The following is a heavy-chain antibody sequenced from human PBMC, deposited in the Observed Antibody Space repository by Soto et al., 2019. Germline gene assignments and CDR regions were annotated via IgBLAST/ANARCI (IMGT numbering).Heavy chain of an antibody. J-gene: IGHJ5*02. CDR2: INYSGST. CDR3: ARGVPYYDFLPGYYALRGRFDP. Sequence: SETLSLTCTVSGGSISSYYWSWIRQPPGKGPEWIGHINYSGSTNYNPSLKGRVTISVDTSKNQSSLKLSSVTAADTAVYFCARGVPYYDFLPGYYALRGRFDPWGQGTLVTVSS. CDR1: GGSISSYY. V-gene: IGHV4-59*01. D-gene: IGHD3-9*01.